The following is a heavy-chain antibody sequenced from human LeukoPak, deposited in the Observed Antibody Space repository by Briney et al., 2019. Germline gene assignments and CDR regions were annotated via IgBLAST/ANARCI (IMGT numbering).Heavy chain of an antibody. CDR2: ISSSSSYI. CDR3: ARAKLTGDFDI. V-gene: IGHV3-21*01. D-gene: IGHD7-27*01. CDR1: GFTFSSYS. Sequence: KAGGTLRLSCPAYGFTFSSYSMNWVRQAPGKGLEWVPSISSSSSYIYYADSVKGRFAISRDNAKNSLYLQMNSLRAEDTAVYYCARAKLTGDFDIWGQGTMVTVSS. J-gene: IGHJ3*02.